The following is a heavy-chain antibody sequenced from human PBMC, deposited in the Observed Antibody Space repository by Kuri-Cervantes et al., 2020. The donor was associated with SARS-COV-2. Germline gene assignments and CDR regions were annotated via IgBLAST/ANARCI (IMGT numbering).Heavy chain of an antibody. CDR3: ATPGWGGTGAF. CDR2: ISHDGIKE. D-gene: IGHD1-26*01. V-gene: IGHV3-30-3*01. J-gene: IGHJ4*02. Sequence: GGSLRLSCAASGFTFSSYAMHWVRQAPGKGLEWVAAISHDGIKEFYADSVKGRFIISRDNSKNTLYGELNSLRADDTAVYYCATPGWGGTGAFWGQGTLVTVSS. CDR1: GFTFSSYA.